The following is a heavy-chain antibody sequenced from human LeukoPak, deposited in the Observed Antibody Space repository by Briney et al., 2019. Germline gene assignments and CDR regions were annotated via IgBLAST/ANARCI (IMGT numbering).Heavy chain of an antibody. D-gene: IGHD1-26*01. Sequence: PGGSLRLSCAASGFTFSSYWMHWVRQAPGKGLVWVSRINSDGSSTSYADSVKGRFTITRDNAKNTLYLQMNSLRAEDTAVYYCARDYAGTNWFDPWGQGTLVTVSS. J-gene: IGHJ5*02. CDR2: INSDGSST. CDR3: ARDYAGTNWFDP. CDR1: GFTFSSYW. V-gene: IGHV3-74*01.